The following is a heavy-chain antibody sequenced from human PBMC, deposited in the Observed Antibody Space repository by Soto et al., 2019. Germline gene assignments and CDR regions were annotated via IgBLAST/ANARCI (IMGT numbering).Heavy chain of an antibody. CDR1: GASISSNSFH. CDR2: IYYDGST. Sequence: QLQLQESGPGLVKPSETLSLTCTVSGASISSNSFHWGWIRQPPVKGMEWIATIYYDGSTYYNPSLKSRVTITADTSKNQFSLNLTSVTAADTAMYHCARRVGATPPRDWGQGALVIVSS. D-gene: IGHD1-26*01. CDR3: ARRVGATPPRD. V-gene: IGHV4-39*01. J-gene: IGHJ4*02.